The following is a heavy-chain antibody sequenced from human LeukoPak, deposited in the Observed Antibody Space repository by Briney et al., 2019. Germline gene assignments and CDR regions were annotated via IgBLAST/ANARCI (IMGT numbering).Heavy chain of an antibody. D-gene: IGHD1-26*01. V-gene: IGHV6-1*01. J-gene: IGHJ5*02. CDR1: GDSVSSNSAA. CDR3: ARDLSGVVGATRAWFDP. CDR2: EYYRSKWHN. Sequence: SQTLSLTCAISGDSVSSNSAAWNWIRQSPSRGLEWLGREYYRSKWHNDYAVSVKSRITINPDTSKNQFSLQLNSVTPEDTAVYYCARDLSGVVGATRAWFDPWGQGTLVTVSS.